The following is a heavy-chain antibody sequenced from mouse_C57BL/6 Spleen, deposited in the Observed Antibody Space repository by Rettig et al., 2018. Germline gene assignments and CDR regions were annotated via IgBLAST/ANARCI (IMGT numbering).Heavy chain of an antibody. J-gene: IGHJ1*03. CDR1: GYTFTTYG. Sequence: QIQLVQSGPELKKPGETVKISCKASGYTFTTYGMSWVKQAPGKGLKWMGWINTYSGVPTYADDFKGRFAFSLETSASTAYLQINNLKNEDTATYFCARPYGSSRWYFDVWGTGTTVTVSS. CDR2: INTYSGVP. CDR3: ARPYGSSRWYFDV. V-gene: IGHV9-3*01. D-gene: IGHD1-1*01.